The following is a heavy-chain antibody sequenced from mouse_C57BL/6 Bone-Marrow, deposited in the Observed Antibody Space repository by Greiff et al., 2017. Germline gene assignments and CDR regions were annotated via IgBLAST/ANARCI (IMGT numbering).Heavy chain of an antibody. V-gene: IGHV1-74*01. D-gene: IGHD1-1*01. CDR1: GYTFTSYW. CDR2: IHPSDSDT. Sequence: VQLQQSGAELVKPGASVKVSCKASGYTFTSYWMHWVKQRPGQGLEWIGRIHPSDSDTNYNQKFKGKATLTVDKSSSTAYMELRSLTSEDSAVYYCTRIREFITTVYAMDYWGQGTSVTVSS. CDR3: TRIREFITTVYAMDY. J-gene: IGHJ4*01.